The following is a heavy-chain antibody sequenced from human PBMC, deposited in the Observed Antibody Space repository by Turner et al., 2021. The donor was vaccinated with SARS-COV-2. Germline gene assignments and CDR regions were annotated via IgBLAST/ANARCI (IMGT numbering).Heavy chain of an antibody. CDR1: GFTFNEHA. V-gene: IGHV3-9*01. CDR3: ARDLSPGGADV. J-gene: IGHJ6*02. CDR2: IMWDSGSI. D-gene: IGHD4-17*01. Sequence: EVQLVESGGGLVQPGRSLRLSCAGSGFTFNEHAMHWVRQAPGKGLEWVSGIMWDSGSIGYADSVKGRFTISRDNAKNSLYLEINSLRVEDTALYYCARDLSPGGADVWGQGTTVTVSS.